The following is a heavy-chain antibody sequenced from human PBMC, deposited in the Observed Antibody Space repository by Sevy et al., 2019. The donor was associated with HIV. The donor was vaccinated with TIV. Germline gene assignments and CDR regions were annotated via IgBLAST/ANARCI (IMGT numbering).Heavy chain of an antibody. D-gene: IGHD3-9*01. V-gene: IGHV1-2*02. J-gene: IGHJ4*02. CDR1: GYTFTGYY. Sequence: ASVKVSCKASGYTFTGYYMHWVRQAPGQGLEWMGWINPNSGGTNYAQKFQGRVTMTRDTSISTAYMELSRLRSDDTAVYYCARVVEELRGCDWSQARFDYWGQGTLVTVSS. CDR2: INPNSGGT. CDR3: ARVVEELRGCDWSQARFDY.